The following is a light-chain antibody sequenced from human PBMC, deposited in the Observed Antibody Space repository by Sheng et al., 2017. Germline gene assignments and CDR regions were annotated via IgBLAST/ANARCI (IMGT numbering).Light chain of an antibody. CDR1: NIGDKS. V-gene: IGLV3-21*02. J-gene: IGLJ2*01. CDR3: QVWDNYSAI. Sequence: SYVVTQPSSVSVAPGQTATISCEGDNIGDKSVHWYQQLPGQAPVVVLYDNTDQPSGIPERFSGSNSGNTATLTINRVVAGDEADYFCQVWDNYSAIFGGRTKLTVL. CDR2: DNT.